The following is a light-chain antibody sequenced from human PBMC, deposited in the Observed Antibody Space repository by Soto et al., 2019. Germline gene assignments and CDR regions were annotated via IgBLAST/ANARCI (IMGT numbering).Light chain of an antibody. J-gene: IGKJ1*01. Sequence: DIQMTQSPSSVSASVGDIATITCRASQDINSRLAWFQQQPGRPPKYVIQAATMLQSGFPSRFAGSGSGRDFTLTIHTLQPEDSATYYCLQVANFPRTFGQGTKVDIK. V-gene: IGKV1-12*01. CDR2: AAT. CDR3: LQVANFPRT. CDR1: QDINSR.